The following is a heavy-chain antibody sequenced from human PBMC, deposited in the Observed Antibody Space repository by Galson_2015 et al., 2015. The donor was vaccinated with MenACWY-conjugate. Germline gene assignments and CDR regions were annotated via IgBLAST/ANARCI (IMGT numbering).Heavy chain of an antibody. CDR2: SADKS. V-gene: IGHV3-23*01. CDR1: GFTFRSYA. D-gene: IGHD2-2*01. CDR3: ARSGGYCSGTGCFPNWFDS. J-gene: IGHJ5*01. Sequence: SLRLSCAASGFTFRSYAVNWVRQAPGKGLEWVSTSADKSYYADSVKGRFTTSRDNSKDTLYLQMSSLRAEDTALYYRARSGGYCSGTGCFPNWFDSWGQGTLVTVSS.